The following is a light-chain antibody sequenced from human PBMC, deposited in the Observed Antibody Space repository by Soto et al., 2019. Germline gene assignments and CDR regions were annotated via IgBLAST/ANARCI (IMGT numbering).Light chain of an antibody. J-gene: IGLJ2*01. Sequence: QSVLTQPASVSGSPGQSITISCTGTSSDVGGYNYVSWYQQHPGKAPKLMISEVSNRPSGVSNRFSGSKSGNTASLTISGLQAEDEADYYCSSYTSSSTLVFGGGTKVT. CDR2: EVS. CDR3: SSYTSSSTLV. V-gene: IGLV2-14*01. CDR1: SSDVGGYNY.